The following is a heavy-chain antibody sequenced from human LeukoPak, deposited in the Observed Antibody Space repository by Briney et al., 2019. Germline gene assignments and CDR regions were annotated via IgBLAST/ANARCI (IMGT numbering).Heavy chain of an antibody. Sequence: PGGSLRLSCAASGFAFSSSAMHWVRQSPGKGLERLAILSFDGSQMYYADSVKGRFTLSRDNSKNTLYLQIHSLRFDDTAIYYCARDTSSVPHSVNWANNRFDPWGQGTLVTVSS. D-gene: IGHD1-1*01. J-gene: IGHJ5*02. CDR3: ARDTSSVPHSVNWANNRFDP. V-gene: IGHV3-30*03. CDR1: GFAFSSSA. CDR2: LSFDGSQM.